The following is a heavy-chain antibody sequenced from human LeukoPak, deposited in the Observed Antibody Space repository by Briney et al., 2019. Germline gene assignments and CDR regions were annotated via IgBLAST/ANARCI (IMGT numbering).Heavy chain of an antibody. CDR2: IIPIFGTA. Sequence: SVKVSCKASGGTFSSYAISWVRQAPGQGLEWMGGIIPIFGTANYAQKSQGRVTITADESTSTAYMELSSLRSEDTAVYYCARARYCSSTSCYSDPYYFDYWGQGTLVTVSS. CDR1: GGTFSSYA. D-gene: IGHD2-2*01. CDR3: ARARYCSSTSCYSDPYYFDY. J-gene: IGHJ4*02. V-gene: IGHV1-69*01.